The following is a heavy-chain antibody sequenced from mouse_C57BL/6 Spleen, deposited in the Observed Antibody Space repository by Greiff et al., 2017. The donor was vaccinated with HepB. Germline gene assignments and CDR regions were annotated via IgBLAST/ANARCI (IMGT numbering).Heavy chain of an antibody. V-gene: IGHV1-4*01. CDR2: INPSSGYT. CDR1: GYTFTSYT. CDR3: ARPYYGSNYFDY. D-gene: IGHD1-1*01. Sequence: VQLQQSGAELARPGASVKMSCKASGYTFTSYTMHWVKQRPGQGLEWIGYINPSSGYTKYNQKFKDKATLTADKSSSTAYMQLSSLTSADSAVYYCARPYYGSNYFDYWGQGTTLTVSS. J-gene: IGHJ2*01.